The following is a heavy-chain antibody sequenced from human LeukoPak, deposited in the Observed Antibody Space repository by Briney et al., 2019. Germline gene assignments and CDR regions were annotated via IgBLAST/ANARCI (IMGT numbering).Heavy chain of an antibody. CDR1: GFTFSDYY. Sequence: GGSLRLSCAASGFTFSDYYMSWIRQAPGKGLEGVSYISSSSSYTNYADSVKGRFTISRDNAKNSLYLQMTSLRAEDTAVYYCARADCGGDCYEASGYFDYWGQGTLVTVSS. V-gene: IGHV3-11*06. J-gene: IGHJ4*02. CDR2: ISSSSSYT. CDR3: ARADCGGDCYEASGYFDY. D-gene: IGHD2-21*02.